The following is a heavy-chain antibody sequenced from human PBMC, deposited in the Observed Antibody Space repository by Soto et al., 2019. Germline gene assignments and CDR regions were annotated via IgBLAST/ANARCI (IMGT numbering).Heavy chain of an antibody. CDR1: GGSISSYY. V-gene: IGHV4-59*01. CDR2: IYYSGST. D-gene: IGHD2-15*01. Sequence: QVQLQESGPGLVKPSETLSLTCTVSGGSISSYYWSWIRQPPGKGLEWIGYIYYSGSTNYNPSLKSRVTISVDTSKTQFSLQLSSVPAADTAVYYCARGAFGGTTPRFDYWGQGTLVTVSS. CDR3: ARGAFGGTTPRFDY. J-gene: IGHJ4*02.